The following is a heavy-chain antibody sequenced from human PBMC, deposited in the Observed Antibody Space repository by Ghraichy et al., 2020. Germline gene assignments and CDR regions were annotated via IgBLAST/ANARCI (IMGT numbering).Heavy chain of an antibody. CDR3: AKDPTVTTSYYYYYGMDV. D-gene: IGHD4-17*01. Sequence: GGSLRLSCAASGFTFSSYGMHWVRQALGKGLEWVTVISYDGSNKYYADSVKGRFTISRDNSKNTLYLQMNSLRAEDTAVYYCAKDPTVTTSYYYYYGMDVWGQGTTVTVSS. CDR1: GFTFSSYG. J-gene: IGHJ6*02. V-gene: IGHV3-30*18. CDR2: ISYDGSNK.